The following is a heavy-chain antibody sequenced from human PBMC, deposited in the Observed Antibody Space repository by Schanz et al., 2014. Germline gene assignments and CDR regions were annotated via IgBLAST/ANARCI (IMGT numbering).Heavy chain of an antibody. J-gene: IGHJ6*02. V-gene: IGHV3-23*04. CDR3: AKARRKSNCSGGRCFHYSYYGMDV. CDR2: ISASGGST. CDR1: GFTFSSYA. Sequence: DLVESGGGLIQPGGSLRLSCAASGFTFSSYAMSWVRQAPGKGLEWVSTISASGGSTYYADSVKGRFTISRDNSKNILYLQMNSLRAEDTAVYYCAKARRKSNCSGGRCFHYSYYGMDVWGQGTTVTVSS. D-gene: IGHD2-15*01.